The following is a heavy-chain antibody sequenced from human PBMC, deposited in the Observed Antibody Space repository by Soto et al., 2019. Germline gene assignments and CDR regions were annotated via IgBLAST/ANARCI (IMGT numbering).Heavy chain of an antibody. D-gene: IGHD1-26*01. CDR2: IYYSGST. CDR3: ARDPGGRFDS. CDR1: GGSISNYY. Sequence: PSETLSLTCTVSGGSISNYYWSWIRQPPGGGLEWIGYIYYSGSTNYNPAPKSRLTISVGTSRKEFSLRLTSVTAADSAVYYCARDPGGRFDSWGQGTLVTVSS. J-gene: IGHJ4*02. V-gene: IGHV4-59*01.